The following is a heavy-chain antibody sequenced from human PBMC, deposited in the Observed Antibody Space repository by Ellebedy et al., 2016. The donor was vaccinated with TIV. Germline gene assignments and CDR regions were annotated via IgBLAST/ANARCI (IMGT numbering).Heavy chain of an antibody. CDR3: ASPSGRYYYGSGSYSVAFDI. CDR1: GGSFSGYY. CDR2: INHSGST. J-gene: IGHJ3*02. V-gene: IGHV4-34*01. D-gene: IGHD3-10*01. Sequence: SETLSLXXAVYGGSFSGYYWSWIRQPPGKGLEWIGEINHSGSTNYNPSLKSRVTISVDTSKNQFSLKLSSVTAADTAVYYCASPSGRYYYGSGSYSVAFDIWGQGTMVTVSS.